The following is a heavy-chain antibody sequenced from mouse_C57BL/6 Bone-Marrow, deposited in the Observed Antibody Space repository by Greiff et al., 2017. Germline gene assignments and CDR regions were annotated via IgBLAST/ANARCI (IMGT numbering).Heavy chain of an antibody. CDR3: TTYYVSSYDAMDY. CDR1: GFNIQDDY. V-gene: IGHV14-4*01. D-gene: IGHD1-1*01. CDR2: IDPENGDT. J-gene: IGHJ4*01. Sequence: DVQLQESGAELVRPGASVKLSCTASGFNIQDDYMHWVKQRPEQGLEWIGWIDPENGDTEYASKFQGKATITADTSSNTAYLQLSRLTSEDTAVYYCTTYYVSSYDAMDYWGQGTSVTVSS.